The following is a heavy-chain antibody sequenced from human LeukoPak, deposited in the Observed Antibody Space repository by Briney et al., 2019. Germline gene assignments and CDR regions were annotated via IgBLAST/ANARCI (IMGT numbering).Heavy chain of an antibody. D-gene: IGHD2-15*01. CDR1: GGSISNYY. CDR3: ARDIFSCSGGKCYYNDAFDV. Sequence: SETLSLTCTVSGGSISNYYWNWIRQPPGEGLEWMEYIYFTGSAIYNPSFKSRLTMSVDTSKNQFSLRLSSVTAADTAVYYCARDIFSCSGGKCYYNDAFDVWGQGTMVTVSS. J-gene: IGHJ3*01. CDR2: IYFTGSA. V-gene: IGHV4-59*01.